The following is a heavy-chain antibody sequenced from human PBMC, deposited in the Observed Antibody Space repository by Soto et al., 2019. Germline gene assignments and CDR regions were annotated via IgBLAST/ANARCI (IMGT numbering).Heavy chain of an antibody. V-gene: IGHV3-30-3*01. D-gene: IGHD2-15*01. CDR1: GFTFSSYA. Sequence: GGSLRLSCAASGFTFSSYAMHWVRQAPGKGLEWVAVISYDGSNKYYADSLKGRFTISRDNSKNTLYLQMNSLRAEDTAVYYCARDLGYCSGGSCYSELYYYYGMDVWGQGTTVTVSS. CDR3: ARDLGYCSGGSCYSELYYYYGMDV. J-gene: IGHJ6*02. CDR2: ISYDGSNK.